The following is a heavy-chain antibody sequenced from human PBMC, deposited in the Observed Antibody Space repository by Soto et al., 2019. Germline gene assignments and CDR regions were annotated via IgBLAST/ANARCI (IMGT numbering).Heavy chain of an antibody. CDR2: IIPILGIA. Sequence: ASVKVSCKASGGTFSSYTISWVRQAPGQGLEWMGRIIPILGIANYAQKFQGRVTITADKSTSTAYMELSSLRSEDTAVYYCARGIGGSGSYYFDYWGQGTLVTVSS. CDR3: ARGIGGSGSYYFDY. CDR1: GGTFSSYT. D-gene: IGHD3-10*01. J-gene: IGHJ4*02. V-gene: IGHV1-69*02.